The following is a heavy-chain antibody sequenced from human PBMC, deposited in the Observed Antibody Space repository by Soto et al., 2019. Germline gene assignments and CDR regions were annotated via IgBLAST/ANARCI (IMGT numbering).Heavy chain of an antibody. CDR2: IYHSGST. V-gene: IGHV4-4*02. D-gene: IGHD5-12*01. CDR1: GGSISSSNW. Sequence: QVQLQESGPGLVKPSGTLSLTCAVSGGSISSSNWWRWVRQHPVKGLEWIGEIYHSGSTNYNPSLKSRVTISVAKSKNQFSLKLSSVTAADTAVYYCARRVATSRAFDYWGQGTLVTVSS. J-gene: IGHJ4*02. CDR3: ARRVATSRAFDY.